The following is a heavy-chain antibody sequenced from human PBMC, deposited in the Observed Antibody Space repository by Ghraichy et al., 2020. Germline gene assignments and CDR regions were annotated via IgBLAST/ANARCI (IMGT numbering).Heavy chain of an antibody. V-gene: IGHV1-69*13. D-gene: IGHD3-22*01. CDR2: IIPIFGTA. CDR3: ARVKTMIVVVHDAFDI. CDR1: GGTFSSYA. Sequence: SVKVSCKASGGTFSSYAISWVRQAPGQGLEWMGGIIPIFGTANYAQKFQGRVTITADESTSTAYMELSSLRSEDTAVYYCARVKTMIVVVHDAFDIWGQGTMVTVSS. J-gene: IGHJ3*02.